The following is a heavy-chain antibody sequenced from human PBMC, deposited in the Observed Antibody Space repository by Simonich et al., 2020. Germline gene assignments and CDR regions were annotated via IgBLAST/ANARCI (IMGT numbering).Heavy chain of an antibody. V-gene: IGHV3-7*01. CDR3: ARDGLGTAYYYYMDV. Sequence: EVQLVESGGGLVQPGGSLRLSCAASGFTFSSYWMSWVRQAPGKGREWVAKIKQEGREKYYVDSVKGRFTIPRDNDKNSLYLQMNSLRAEDTAVYYCARDGLGTAYYYYMDVWGKGTTVTVSS. J-gene: IGHJ6*03. CDR1: GFTFSSYW. CDR2: IKQEGREK. D-gene: IGHD7-27*01.